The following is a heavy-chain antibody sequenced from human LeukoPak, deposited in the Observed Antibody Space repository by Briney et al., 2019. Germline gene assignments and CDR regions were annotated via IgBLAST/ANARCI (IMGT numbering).Heavy chain of an antibody. CDR2: ISYDGDNK. V-gene: IGHV3-30-3*01. CDR3: ARGRNIVATSGYFDY. J-gene: IGHJ4*02. Sequence: GGSLRLSCAALGFTFSSYAMHWVRQAPGKGLEWVAAISYDGDNKYYADSVKGRFTISRDNSKNTLYLQMNSLRGEDTAVYYCARGRNIVATSGYFDYWGQGTLVTVSS. D-gene: IGHD5-12*01. CDR1: GFTFSSYA.